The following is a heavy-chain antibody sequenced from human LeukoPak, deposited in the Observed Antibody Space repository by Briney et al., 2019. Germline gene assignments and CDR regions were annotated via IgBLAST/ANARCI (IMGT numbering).Heavy chain of an antibody. D-gene: IGHD2-2*01. CDR2: ISSSSSYI. CDR3: ARGGYCSSTSCSDFDY. V-gene: IGHV3-21*01. Sequence: GGSLRLSCAASGFTFSTYGMSWVRQAPGKGLEWVSSISSSSSYIYYADSVKGRFTISRDNAKNSLYLQMNSLRAEDTAVYYCARGGYCSSTSCSDFDYWGQGTLVTVSS. J-gene: IGHJ4*02. CDR1: GFTFSTYG.